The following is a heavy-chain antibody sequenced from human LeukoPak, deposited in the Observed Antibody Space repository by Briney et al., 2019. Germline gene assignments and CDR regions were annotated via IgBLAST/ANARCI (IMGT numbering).Heavy chain of an antibody. CDR2: IYYSGST. CDR3: ARGRSYYGFDY. CDR1: GGSISSYY. V-gene: IGHV4-59*01. J-gene: IGHJ4*02. Sequence: KSSETLSLTCTVSGGSISSYYWSWIRQPPGKGLEWIGDIYYSGSTNYNPSLKSRVTISVDTSKNQFSLKLSSVTAADTAVYYCARGRSYYGFDYWGQGTLVTVSS. D-gene: IGHD1-26*01.